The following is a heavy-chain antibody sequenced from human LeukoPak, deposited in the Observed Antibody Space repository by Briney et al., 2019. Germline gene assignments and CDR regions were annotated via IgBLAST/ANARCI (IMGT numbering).Heavy chain of an antibody. D-gene: IGHD1-1*01. V-gene: IGHV1-2*02. CDR1: GYTFTDYY. J-gene: IGHJ4*02. CDR3: ARDRKATPNWELDY. Sequence: ASVKVSCKASGYTFTDYYIHWVRQAPGQGLEWMGWVDPNSGGPSLAQRFQGRVTMTRDTSITTAYMELLILTSDDTAVYYCARDRKATPNWELDYWGQGTLVTVSS. CDR2: VDPNSGGP.